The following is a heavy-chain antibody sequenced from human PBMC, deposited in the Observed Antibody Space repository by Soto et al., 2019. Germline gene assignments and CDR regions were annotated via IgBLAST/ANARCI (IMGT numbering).Heavy chain of an antibody. Sequence: GGSLRLSCAASGLTFRGDWMHWVRQAAGKGLVWVSRINMDGSSTNYAASVKGRFTISRDNAKNTLYLQMNSLRVDDTAVYYCARGPRGLYHHDYWGQGALVTVS. J-gene: IGHJ4*02. D-gene: IGHD2-2*01. CDR2: INMDGSST. V-gene: IGHV3-74*01. CDR3: ARGPRGLYHHDY. CDR1: GLTFRGDW.